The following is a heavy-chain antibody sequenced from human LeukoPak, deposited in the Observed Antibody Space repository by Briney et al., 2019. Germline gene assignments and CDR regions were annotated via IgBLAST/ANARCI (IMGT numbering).Heavy chain of an antibody. CDR2: INPNSGGT. J-gene: IGHJ4*02. D-gene: IGHD4-17*01. CDR1: GYTFTGYY. Sequence: ASVKVSCKASGYTFTGYYMHWVRQAPGQGLEWMGWINPNSGGTNYAQKFQGRVTMTRDTSNSTAYMELSRLRSDDTAVYYCARDFRVTTKGPGVYWGQGTLVTVSS. V-gene: IGHV1-2*02. CDR3: ARDFRVTTKGPGVY.